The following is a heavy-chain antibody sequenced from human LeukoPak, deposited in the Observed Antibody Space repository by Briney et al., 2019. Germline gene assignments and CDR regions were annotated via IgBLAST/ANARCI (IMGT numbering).Heavy chain of an antibody. D-gene: IGHD1-14*01. J-gene: IGHJ4*02. Sequence: SETLSLTCTVSGASISGSGYYWGWIRQPPGKGLEWIGSIYSSGSTYYNPSLKSRVTISVDTSKNQFSLRLTSVTAADTAVYYCVRTNPWDLTYYFDYWGQGTLVTVSS. CDR3: VRTNPWDLTYYFDY. CDR1: GASISGSGYY. V-gene: IGHV4-39*07. CDR2: IYSSGST.